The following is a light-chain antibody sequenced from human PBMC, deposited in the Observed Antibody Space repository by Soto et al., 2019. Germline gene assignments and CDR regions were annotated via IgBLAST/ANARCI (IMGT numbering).Light chain of an antibody. CDR2: EVT. J-gene: IGLJ1*01. CDR3: YSYAGSTRV. Sequence: QSALTQPPPASGSPGQSVTISCTGTSSDVGGYNYVSWYQQHPGKAPKLMIYEVTKRPSGVPDRFSGSKSGNTASLTVSGLLAEDEADYYCYSYAGSTRVFGTGTKV. CDR1: SSDVGGYNY. V-gene: IGLV2-8*01.